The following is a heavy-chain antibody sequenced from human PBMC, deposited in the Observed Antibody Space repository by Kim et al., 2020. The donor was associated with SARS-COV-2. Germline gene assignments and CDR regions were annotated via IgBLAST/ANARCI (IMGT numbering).Heavy chain of an antibody. J-gene: IGHJ3*02. CDR2: ISYDGSNK. Sequence: GGSLRLSCAASGFTFSSYAMHWVRQAPGKGLEWVAVISYDGSNKYYADSVKGRFTISRDNSKNTLYLQMNSLRAEDTAVYYCARDTLVAAAGTAFDIWGQGTMVTVSS. V-gene: IGHV3-30*04. CDR3: ARDTLVAAAGTAFDI. CDR1: GFTFSSYA. D-gene: IGHD6-13*01.